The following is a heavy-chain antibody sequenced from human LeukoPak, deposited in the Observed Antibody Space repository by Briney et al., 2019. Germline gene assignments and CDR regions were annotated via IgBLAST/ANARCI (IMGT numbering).Heavy chain of an antibody. Sequence: SGGSLSFSCEAPELTFSSYAIPGVRQAPGKGKGWVAVIWYDGSNKYYADSVKGRFTISRDNSKNTLYLQMNSLRAEDTAVYYCARDYYGSSGYPDYWGQGTLVTVSS. J-gene: IGHJ4*02. D-gene: IGHD3-22*01. CDR1: ELTFSSYA. CDR3: ARDYYGSSGYPDY. CDR2: IWYDGSNK. V-gene: IGHV3-33*01.